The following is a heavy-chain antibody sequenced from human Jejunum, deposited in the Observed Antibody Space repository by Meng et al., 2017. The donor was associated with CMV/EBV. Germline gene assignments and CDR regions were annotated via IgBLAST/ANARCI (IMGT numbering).Heavy chain of an antibody. CDR2: ISYSATT. J-gene: IGHJ4*02. CDR1: GDSVTTRGHF. D-gene: IGHD5-18*01. V-gene: IGHV4-61*08. Sequence: TCTVAGDSVTTRGHFWSWIRQSPGKGLAWIGYISYSATTQYNPSFRSRVSILLDASNSQFSLRLTSVTVADTAIYFCARGYSDFDYWGQGTLVTVSS. CDR3: ARGYSDFDY.